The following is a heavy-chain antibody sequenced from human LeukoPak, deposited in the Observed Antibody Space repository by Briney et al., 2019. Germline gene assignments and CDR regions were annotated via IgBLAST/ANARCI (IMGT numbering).Heavy chain of an antibody. J-gene: IGHJ5*02. V-gene: IGHV1-46*01. CDR1: GYPFIRYG. D-gene: IGHD7-27*01. CDR2: INPSGGST. CDR3: ARDFKNWGWRDWFDP. Sequence: ASVKVSFKASGYPFIRYGISWVRQAPGQGLEWMGIINPSGGSTSYAQKFQGRVTMTRDTSTSTVYMELSSLRSEDTAVYYCARDFKNWGWRDWFDPWGQGTLVTVSS.